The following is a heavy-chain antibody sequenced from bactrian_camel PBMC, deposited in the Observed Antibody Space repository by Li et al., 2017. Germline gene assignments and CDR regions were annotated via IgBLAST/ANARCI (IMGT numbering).Heavy chain of an antibody. V-gene: IGHV3S55*01. J-gene: IGHJ4*01. CDR1: GLNVDIYD. CDR2: IHRDRST. D-gene: IGHD1*01. CDR3: GRRATFRLGWNHSNQHDY. Sequence: HVQLVESGGGSVQAGGSLRLSCTVSGLNVDIYDRGWYRQARGNECELVSIIHRDRSTWYTPSVKGRFTISWDNAKNALYLQMKSLEPEDTAMYYCGRRATFRLGWNHSNQHDYWGQGTQVTVS.